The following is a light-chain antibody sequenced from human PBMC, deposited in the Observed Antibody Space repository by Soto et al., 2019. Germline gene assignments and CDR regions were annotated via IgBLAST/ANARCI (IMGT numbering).Light chain of an antibody. V-gene: IGKV3-15*01. J-gene: IGKJ4*01. CDR2: GAS. CDR1: QSVSSN. CDR3: QQYNNWLIT. Sequence: EIVMTQSPATLSVSPGERATLSCRASQSVSSNLAWYQQKPGQAPRLLICGASTRATGIPARFSGSGSGTEFTLTISSLQSEDFAVYYCQQYNNWLITFGGGTKVEIK.